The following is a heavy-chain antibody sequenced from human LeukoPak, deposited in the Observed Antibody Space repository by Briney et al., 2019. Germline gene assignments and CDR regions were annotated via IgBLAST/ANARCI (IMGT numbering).Heavy chain of an antibody. CDR1: GGTFSSYA. V-gene: IGHV1-69*13. Sequence: ASVKVSCKASGGTFSSYAISWVRQAPGQGLEWMGGIIPIFGTANYAQKFQGRVTITADESTSTAYMELSSLRSEDTAVYYCARAPYYYDSSGSFHWGQGTLVTVSS. CDR3: ARAPYYYDSSGSFH. J-gene: IGHJ4*02. CDR2: IIPIFGTA. D-gene: IGHD3-22*01.